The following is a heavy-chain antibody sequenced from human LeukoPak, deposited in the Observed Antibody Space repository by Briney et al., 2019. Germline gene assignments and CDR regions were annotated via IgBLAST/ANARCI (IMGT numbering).Heavy chain of an antibody. D-gene: IGHD2-8*02. J-gene: IGHJ4*02. Sequence: AASVKVSCKASGGTFSSYAISWVRQAPGQGLEWMGGIIPIFGTANYAQKFQGRVTITTDESTSTAYMELSSLRSEDTAVYYCTTSPGGTYARVDYWGQGTLVTVSS. CDR3: TTSPGGTYARVDY. V-gene: IGHV1-69*05. CDR1: GGTFSSYA. CDR2: IIPIFGTA.